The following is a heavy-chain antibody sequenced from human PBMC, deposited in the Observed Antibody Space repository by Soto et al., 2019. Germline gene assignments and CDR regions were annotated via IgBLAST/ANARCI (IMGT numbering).Heavy chain of an antibody. Sequence: SETLSLTCAVSGGSLSSSSWWSWVRQPPGKTLEWLGEIFYSGSAKYNPSLNSRVTISADQSKNDFSLRLSSVTAADTAVYYCVHHGGVPYYHDFWGQGMLVT. CDR2: IFYSGSA. CDR3: VHHGGVPYYHDF. D-gene: IGHD6-25*01. CDR1: GGSLSSSSW. V-gene: IGHV4-4*02. J-gene: IGHJ4*02.